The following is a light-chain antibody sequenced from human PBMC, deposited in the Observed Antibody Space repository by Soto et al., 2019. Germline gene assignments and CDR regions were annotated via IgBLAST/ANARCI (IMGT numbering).Light chain of an antibody. CDR2: AAS. CDR3: QQSNSTPLT. V-gene: IGKV1-39*01. CDR1: QSISTY. J-gene: IGKJ4*01. Sequence: DIQMTQSPSSLSASAGDRVTITCRASQSISTYLYWYQQKPGKAPKFLIHAASRLQSGVTSRFSASGSGTAFTLTISSLQPEDFATYYCQQSNSTPLTFGGGTKVEIK.